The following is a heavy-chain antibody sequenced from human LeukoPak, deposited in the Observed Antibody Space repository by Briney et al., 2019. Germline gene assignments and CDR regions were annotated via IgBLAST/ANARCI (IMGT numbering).Heavy chain of an antibody. CDR2: ISYDGSNK. CDR3: AILGMATIY. V-gene: IGHV3-30*03. D-gene: IGHD5-24*01. CDR1: GFTFSSYG. Sequence: QPGRSLRLSCAASGFTFSSYGMHWVRQAPGEGLEWVAVISYDGSNKYYADSVKGRFTISRDNSKNTLYLQMNSLRAEDTAVYYCAILGMATIYWGQGTLVTVSS. J-gene: IGHJ4*02.